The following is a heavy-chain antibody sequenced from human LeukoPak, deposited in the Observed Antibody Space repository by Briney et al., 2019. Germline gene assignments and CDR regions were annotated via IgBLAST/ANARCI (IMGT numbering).Heavy chain of an antibody. CDR3: ARAGLRRPGHPAFNDAFDI. J-gene: IGHJ3*02. V-gene: IGHV3-21*01. D-gene: IGHD6-25*01. CDR1: GFTFGSYS. CDR2: ISSSSSYI. Sequence: GGSLRLSCAASGFTFGSYSMNWVRQAPGKGLEWVSSISSSSSYIYYADSVKGRFTISRDNAKNSLYLQMNSLRAEDTAVYYCARAGLRRPGHPAFNDAFDIWGQGTMVTVSS.